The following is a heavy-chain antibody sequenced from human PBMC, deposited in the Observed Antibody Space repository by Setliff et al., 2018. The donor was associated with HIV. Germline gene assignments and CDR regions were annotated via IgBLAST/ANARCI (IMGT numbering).Heavy chain of an antibody. D-gene: IGHD3-10*01. CDR2: IIPMYNIP. V-gene: IGHV1-69*13. CDR3: ARDSTYGSGSYPFDY. Sequence: SVKVSCKTSGGTLSNYVITWVRQAPGQGLEWMGMIIPMYNIPAYAQKFQGRVTFTADESTSTAYMELSSLRSEDTAVYYCARDSTYGSGSYPFDYWGQGTLVTVSS. CDR1: GGTLSNYV. J-gene: IGHJ4*02.